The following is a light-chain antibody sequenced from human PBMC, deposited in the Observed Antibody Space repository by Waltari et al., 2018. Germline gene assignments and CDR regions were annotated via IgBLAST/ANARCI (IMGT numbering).Light chain of an antibody. CDR1: SNDIGSYNR. CDR3: CSYRGGHSWV. J-gene: IGLJ3*02. V-gene: IGLV2-23*02. Sequence: QSALTLPASVSGSPGQSISISCTGTSNDIGSYNRVSWYQHHPGKAPKPLLYEVKKRPAGVSGRFPGSKSGNTASLTISGLQAEDEGDYYCCSYRGGHSWVFGGGAKLTVL. CDR2: EVK.